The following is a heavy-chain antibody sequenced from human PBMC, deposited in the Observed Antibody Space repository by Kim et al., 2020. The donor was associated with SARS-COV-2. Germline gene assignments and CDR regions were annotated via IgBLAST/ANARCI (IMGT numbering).Heavy chain of an antibody. V-gene: IGHV4-34*01. J-gene: IGHJ4*02. CDR1: GGSFSGYY. D-gene: IGHD3-3*01. CDR3: ARGGQRFLEWLQRGYFDY. Sequence: SETLSLTCAVYGGSFSGYYWSWIRQPPGKGLEWIGEINHSGSTNYNPSLKSRVTISVDTSKNQFSLKLSSVTAADTAVYYCARGGQRFLEWLQRGYFDYWGQGTLVTVSS. CDR2: INHSGST.